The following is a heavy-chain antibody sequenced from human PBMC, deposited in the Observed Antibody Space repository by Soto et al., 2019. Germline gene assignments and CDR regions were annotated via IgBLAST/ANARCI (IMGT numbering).Heavy chain of an antibody. D-gene: IGHD2-2*01. CDR1: GGSVSSGSYY. J-gene: IGHJ6*02. CDR2: IYYSGST. V-gene: IGHV4-61*01. Sequence: QVQLQESGPGLVKPSETLSLTCTVSGGSVSSGSYYWSWIRQPPGKGLEWIGYIYYSGSTNYNPPLTSRVTLPVDTSKNPFSLTLSAVTAADTAGYYCARVVLVPPASGHYGMDLWGQGTTVTVSS. CDR3: ARVVLVPPASGHYGMDL.